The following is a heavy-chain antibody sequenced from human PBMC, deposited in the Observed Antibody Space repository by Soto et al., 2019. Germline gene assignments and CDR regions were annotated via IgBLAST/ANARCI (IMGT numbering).Heavy chain of an antibody. CDR1: GGSISSGDYY. V-gene: IGHV4-30-4*01. J-gene: IGHJ4*02. CDR3: ARDGYGTGFDY. Sequence: TSETLSLTCTVSGGSISSGDYYWSWIRQPPGKGLEWIGYIYYSGSTYYNPSLKSRVTISVDTSKNQFSLKLSSVTAADTAVYYCARDGYGTGFDYWGQGTLVTVSS. CDR2: IYYSGST. D-gene: IGHD5-18*01.